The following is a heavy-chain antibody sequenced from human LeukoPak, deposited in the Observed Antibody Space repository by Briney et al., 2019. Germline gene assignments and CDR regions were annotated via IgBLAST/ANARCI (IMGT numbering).Heavy chain of an antibody. J-gene: IGHJ4*02. Sequence: GGSLRLPCAASGFTFSSYAMSWVRQAPGKGLEWVSAISGSGGSTYYADSVKGRFTISRDNSKNTLYLQMNSLRAEDTAVYYCAKDRGITMVRGVMKAFDYWGQGTLVTVSS. D-gene: IGHD3-10*01. V-gene: IGHV3-23*01. CDR3: AKDRGITMVRGVMKAFDY. CDR2: ISGSGGST. CDR1: GFTFSSYA.